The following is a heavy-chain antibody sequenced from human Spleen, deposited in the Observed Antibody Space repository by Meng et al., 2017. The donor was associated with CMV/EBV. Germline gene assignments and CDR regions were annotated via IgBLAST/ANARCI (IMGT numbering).Heavy chain of an antibody. J-gene: IGHJ4*02. V-gene: IGHV4-34*01. D-gene: IGHD6-6*01. CDR2: TSHGGTS. CDR1: GGSFNDAF. Sequence: GSLRLSCAVYGGSFNDAFWTWLRQPPGKGLQWIGETSHGGTSNYNPSLKSRVTLSVDTSKKQFSLKVTSVTAADTAVYFCVRDHIPARNFDSWGPGTLVTVSS. CDR3: VRDHIPARNFDS.